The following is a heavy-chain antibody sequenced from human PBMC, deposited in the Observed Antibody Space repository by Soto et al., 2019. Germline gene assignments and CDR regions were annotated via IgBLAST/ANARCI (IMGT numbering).Heavy chain of an antibody. D-gene: IGHD2-15*01. J-gene: IGHJ6*02. CDR2: ISYYSGSI. CDR1: GFNFDDYG. CDR3: AKSMGGTANGMDV. V-gene: IGHV3-9*01. Sequence: EVQLVESGGGLVQPGRSLRLSWAASGFNFDDYGMHWVRQAPGKGLEWVSGISYYSGSIGYADSVKGRFTISRDNAKNSLYLQMNSLRAEDTALYYCAKSMGGTANGMDVWGQGTTVTVSS.